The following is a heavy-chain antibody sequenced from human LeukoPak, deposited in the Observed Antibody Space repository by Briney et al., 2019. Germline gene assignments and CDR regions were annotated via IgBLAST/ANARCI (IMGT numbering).Heavy chain of an antibody. CDR1: GDSLSSSSYY. CDR2: IYYSGST. Sequence: PSETLSLTCTVSGDSLSSSSYYWGWIRQPPGKGLEWIGSIYYSGSTYYNPSLQSRVTISVDTSKNKFSLKLSSVNAADTAVYYCARHRYDFWSGYYLAKGFWFDPWGQGTLVTVSS. CDR3: ARHRYDFWSGYYLAKGFWFDP. J-gene: IGHJ5*02. D-gene: IGHD3-3*01. V-gene: IGHV4-39*01.